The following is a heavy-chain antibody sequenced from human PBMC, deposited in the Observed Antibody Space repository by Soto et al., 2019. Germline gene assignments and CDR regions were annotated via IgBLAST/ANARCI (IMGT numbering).Heavy chain of an antibody. J-gene: IGHJ4*02. CDR3: ARGYYDSSGYDYFDY. CDR1: GFTFSSYG. V-gene: IGHV3-33*01. CDR2: IWYDGSNK. Sequence: PGGSLRLSCAASGFTFSSYGLHWVRQAPGKGLEWVAVIWYDGSNKYYADSVKGRFTISRDNSKNTLYLQMNSLRAEDTAVYYCARGYYDSSGYDYFDYWGQGTLVTVSS. D-gene: IGHD3-22*01.